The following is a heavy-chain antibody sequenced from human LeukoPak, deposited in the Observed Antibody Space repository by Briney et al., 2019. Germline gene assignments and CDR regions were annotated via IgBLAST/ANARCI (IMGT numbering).Heavy chain of an antibody. Sequence: QPGGSLRLSCAASGFTFSSYEMNWVRQAPGKGLEWVSYISSSGSTIYYADSVKGRFTISRDNAKNSLYLQMNSLRAEDTAVYYCAELGITMIGGVWGRGTTVTISS. D-gene: IGHD3-10*02. CDR2: ISSSGSTI. CDR3: AELGITMIGGV. J-gene: IGHJ6*04. V-gene: IGHV3-48*03. CDR1: GFTFSSYE.